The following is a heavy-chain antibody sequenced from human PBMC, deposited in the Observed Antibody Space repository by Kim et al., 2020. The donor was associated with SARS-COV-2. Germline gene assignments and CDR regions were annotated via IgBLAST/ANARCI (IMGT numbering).Heavy chain of an antibody. CDR1: GISISSYY. CDR3: AGTARGANFDY. D-gene: IGHD1-26*01. CDR2: IYYTGSA. Sequence: SETLSLTCSVSGISISSYYWSLIRQPPGKGLEWIGYIYYTGSANYNPSLRSRVTKSVDTSKNQFSLKLSSVTAADTAVYYCAGTARGANFDYWGRGALVTVSS. J-gene: IGHJ4*02. V-gene: IGHV4-59*08.